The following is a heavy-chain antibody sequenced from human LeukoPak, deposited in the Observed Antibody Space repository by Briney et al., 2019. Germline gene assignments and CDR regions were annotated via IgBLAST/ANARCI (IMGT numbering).Heavy chain of an antibody. CDR1: GGSISSGGYY. CDR2: IYYSGST. CDR3: ARDRVIAVAGSIFYYYGMDV. D-gene: IGHD6-19*01. Sequence: SETLSLTCTVSGGSISSGGYYWNWIRQHPGKGLEWIGYIYYSGSTYYNPSLKSRVTISVDTSKNQFSLKLSSVTAADTAVYYCARDRVIAVAGSIFYYYGMDVWGQGTTVTVSS. J-gene: IGHJ6*02. V-gene: IGHV4-31*03.